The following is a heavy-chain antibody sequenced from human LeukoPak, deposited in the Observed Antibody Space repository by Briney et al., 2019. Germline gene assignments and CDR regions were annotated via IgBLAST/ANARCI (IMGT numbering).Heavy chain of an antibody. D-gene: IGHD1-1*01. CDR3: ARDTPLGGTGTGDY. Sequence: GGSLRLSCVVSGFTVSGDYISWFRQAPGKGLEWVSVLYYGVSTFYKDSVKGRFTTSGDNFKNTVYLQMNSLRAEDTAVYYCARDTPLGGTGTGDYWGQGTLVTVSS. J-gene: IGHJ4*02. CDR1: GFTVSGDY. V-gene: IGHV3-53*01. CDR2: LYYGVST.